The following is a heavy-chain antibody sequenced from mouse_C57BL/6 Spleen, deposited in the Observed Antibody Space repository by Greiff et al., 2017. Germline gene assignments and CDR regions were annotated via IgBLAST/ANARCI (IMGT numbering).Heavy chain of an antibody. CDR2: INPGSGGT. CDR3: AMIYYGNSYYFGY. Sequence: QVQLKESGAELVRPGTSVKVSCKASGYAFTNYLIEWVKQRPGQGLEWIGVINPGSGGTNYNEKFKGKATLTADKSSSTAYMQLSSLTSEDSAVYFCAMIYYGNSYYFGYWGQGTTLTVSS. CDR1: GYAFTNYL. D-gene: IGHD2-1*01. J-gene: IGHJ2*01. V-gene: IGHV1-54*01.